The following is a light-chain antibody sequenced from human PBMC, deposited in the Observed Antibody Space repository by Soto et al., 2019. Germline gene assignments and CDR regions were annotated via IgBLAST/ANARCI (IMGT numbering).Light chain of an antibody. Sequence: QSALTQPASVSGSPGQSITISCTGTSSDVGGYNYVSWYQQHPGKAPKLMIYEVSNRPSGVSNRFSGSKSGNTASLTISGLKLEEGADYYCSFFTTRSTVVFGGGPKVTVL. CDR3: SFFTTRSTVV. CDR2: EVS. V-gene: IGLV2-14*01. CDR1: SSDVGGYNY. J-gene: IGLJ2*01.